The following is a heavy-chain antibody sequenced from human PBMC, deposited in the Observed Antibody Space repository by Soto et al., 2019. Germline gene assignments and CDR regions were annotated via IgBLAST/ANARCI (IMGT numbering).Heavy chain of an antibody. CDR3: ARENSRIAPRRFQH. Sequence: PEGSLRVSCVASGFIFSDYAMHWARQAPGKGLVWVALISPDGGNQYYSESAKGRFTISRDNSKNTLYLQMNDLRPDDTALYYCARENSRIAPRRFQHWGPGSLHTVST. D-gene: IGHD6-6*01. J-gene: IGHJ1*01. CDR2: ISPDGGNQ. V-gene: IGHV3-30-3*01. CDR1: GFIFSDYA.